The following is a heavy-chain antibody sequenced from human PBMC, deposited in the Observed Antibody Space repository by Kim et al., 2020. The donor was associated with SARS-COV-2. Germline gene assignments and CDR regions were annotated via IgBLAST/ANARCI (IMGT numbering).Heavy chain of an antibody. CDR1: GFTFSAYD. D-gene: IGHD3-16*01. CDR3: VRDRRGGAFDI. Sequence: GGSLRLSCATSGFTFSAYDMNWVRQPPGKGLEWLSFITKSSTTIYYADSVEGRFTISRDNAKNSLFLQMNSLRDEDTGVYYCVRDRRGGAFDIWGQGTM. CDR2: ITKSSTTI. V-gene: IGHV3-48*02. J-gene: IGHJ3*02.